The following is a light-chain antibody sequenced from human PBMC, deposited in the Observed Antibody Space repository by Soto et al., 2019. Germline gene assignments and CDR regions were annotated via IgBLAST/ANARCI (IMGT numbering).Light chain of an antibody. CDR2: DAS. J-gene: IGKJ1*01. Sequence: DIQMTQSPSTLSGSVGDRVTITCRASQTISSWLAWYQQKLGKAPNLLIYDASTLQSGVPSRFSGSGSGTDFTLTISSLQPEDFATYYCQQSYSTPRTFGQGTKVDIK. CDR3: QQSYSTPRT. V-gene: IGKV1-39*01. CDR1: QTISSW.